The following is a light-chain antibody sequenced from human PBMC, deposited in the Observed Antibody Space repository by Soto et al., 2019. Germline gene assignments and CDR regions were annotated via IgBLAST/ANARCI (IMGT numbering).Light chain of an antibody. V-gene: IGLV1-44*01. CDR3: QSYDSSLIDVH. CDR2: ATT. J-gene: IGLJ2*01. Sequence: QAVVTQPPSASGTPGQRVTITCSGSSSNIGSNTVNWYQQLPGTAPKVLIYATTNRPSGVPDRFSGSKSGTSASLAITGLQAEDEADYYCQSYDSSLIDVHFGGGTKVTVL. CDR1: SSNIGSNT.